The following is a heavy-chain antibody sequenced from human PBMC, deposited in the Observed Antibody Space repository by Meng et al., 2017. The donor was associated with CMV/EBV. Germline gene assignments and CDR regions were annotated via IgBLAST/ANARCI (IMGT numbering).Heavy chain of an antibody. V-gene: IGHV1-69*02. J-gene: IGHJ6*02. CDR2: IIPVVGIA. CDR3: ARERVYGSPWLESPEADYFHNGLDV. CDR1: GGTVSSYT. D-gene: IGHD6-19*01. Sequence: SVKVSCKASGGTVSSYTISWVRQAPGQGLEWMGRIIPVVGIANYAQKFQGRVTITADKPRSTAYMELSSLRSDDTAVYYCARERVYGSPWLESPEADYFHNGLDVWGQGTAVTVSS.